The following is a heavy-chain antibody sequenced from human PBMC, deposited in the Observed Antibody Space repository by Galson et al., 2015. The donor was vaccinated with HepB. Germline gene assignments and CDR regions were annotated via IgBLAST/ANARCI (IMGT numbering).Heavy chain of an antibody. CDR3: ARVAHSDYGDHAHFDY. CDR1: GFTFSDYY. Sequence: SLRLSCAASGFTFSDYYMRWIRQAPGKGLEWLSYISSTAIYTNYADSVKGRFTISRDNVKNSVFLQMNSLRADDTAVYFCARVAHSDYGDHAHFDYWGQGALVTVSS. CDR2: ISSTAIYT. D-gene: IGHD4-17*01. V-gene: IGHV3-11*06. J-gene: IGHJ4*02.